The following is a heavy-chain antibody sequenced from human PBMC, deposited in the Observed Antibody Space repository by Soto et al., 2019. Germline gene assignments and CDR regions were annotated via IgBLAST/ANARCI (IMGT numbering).Heavy chain of an antibody. Sequence: QVQLVQSGAEVKKPGASVKVSCKASGYTFTSYGISWVRQAPGQGLEWMGWISAYNGNTSYAQKLPGRVTMTTDTSTSTASMEMRVLRSDDTAEYYGVVAALPYYFDYCGKGTLFTVSS. CDR2: ISAYNGNT. J-gene: IGHJ4*02. V-gene: IGHV1-18*01. D-gene: IGHD2-15*01. CDR3: VVAALPYYFDY. CDR1: GYTFTSYG.